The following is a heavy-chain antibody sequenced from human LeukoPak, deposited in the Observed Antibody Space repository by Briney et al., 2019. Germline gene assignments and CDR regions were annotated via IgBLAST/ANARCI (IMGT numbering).Heavy chain of an antibody. CDR1: DGSFSGYY. V-gene: IGHV4-34*01. D-gene: IGHD1-26*01. CDR2: INHSGST. J-gene: IGHJ4*02. CDR3: AKSGGYGLIDY. Sequence: SETLSLTCAVYDGSFSGYYWSWIRQPPGKGLEWIGEINHSGSTNYNPSLKSRVTISIDTSKNQFSLRLNSVTAADTAMYYCAKSGGYGLIDYWGQGTLVTVSS.